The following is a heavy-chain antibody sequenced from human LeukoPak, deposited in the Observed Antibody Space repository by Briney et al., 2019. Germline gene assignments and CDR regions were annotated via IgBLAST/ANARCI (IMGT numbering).Heavy chain of an antibody. D-gene: IGHD4-17*01. CDR1: GYTFTSYG. V-gene: IGHV1-18*01. CDR2: ISAYNGNT. J-gene: IGHJ4*02. Sequence: GASVKVSCKASGYTFTSYGISWVRQAPGQGLEWMGWISAYNGNTNYAQKLQGRVTMTTDTSTSTACMELRSLRSDDTAVYYCARVSHDYGDYCDYWGQGTLVTVSS. CDR3: ARVSHDYGDYCDY.